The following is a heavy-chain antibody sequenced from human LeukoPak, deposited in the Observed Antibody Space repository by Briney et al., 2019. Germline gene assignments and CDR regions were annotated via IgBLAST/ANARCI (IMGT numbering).Heavy chain of an antibody. Sequence: GGSLRLSCAASGFTFSSYGMSWVRQAPGKGLEWVSAISGSGGSTYYADSVKGRFTISRDNSKNTLYLQMNSLRVEDTAVYYCARSPGGEWELDYWGQGTLVTVSS. J-gene: IGHJ4*02. CDR3: ARSPGGEWELDY. CDR2: ISGSGGST. V-gene: IGHV3-23*01. CDR1: GFTFSSYG. D-gene: IGHD3-16*01.